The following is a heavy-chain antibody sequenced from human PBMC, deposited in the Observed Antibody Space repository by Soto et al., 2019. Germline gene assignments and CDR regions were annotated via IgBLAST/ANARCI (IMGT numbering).Heavy chain of an antibody. Sequence: GGSLRLSCAASGFTFSSYGMHWVRQAPGKGLEWVAVIWYDGSNKYYADSVKGRFTISRDNSKNTLYLQMNSLRAEDTAVYYCARDWGHYGSGSEFDYWGQGTLVTVSS. CDR1: GFTFSSYG. D-gene: IGHD3-10*01. CDR3: ARDWGHYGSGSEFDY. CDR2: IWYDGSNK. V-gene: IGHV3-33*01. J-gene: IGHJ4*02.